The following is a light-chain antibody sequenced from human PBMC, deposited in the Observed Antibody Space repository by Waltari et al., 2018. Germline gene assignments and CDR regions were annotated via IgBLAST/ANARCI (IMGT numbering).Light chain of an antibody. CDR2: GNI. J-gene: IGLJ2*01. CDR3: QSYDSSLSGGV. CDR1: SSNIRAGHD. V-gene: IGLV1-40*01. Sequence: QSVLTQPPSVFGAPGQRVTTSCTGGSSNIRAGHDVTQYKPLPGTAPKLLIYGNINRPAGVPCQFSGSKSGTSASLAITGLQAEDEADYYCQSYDSSLSGGVFGGGTKLIVL.